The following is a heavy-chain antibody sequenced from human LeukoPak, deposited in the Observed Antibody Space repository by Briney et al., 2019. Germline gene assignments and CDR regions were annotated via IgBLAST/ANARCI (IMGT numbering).Heavy chain of an antibody. J-gene: IGHJ3*02. CDR1: GYTFTSYD. V-gene: IGHV1-8*01. CDR3: ARSPAAYYYDSRADAFDI. D-gene: IGHD3-22*01. CDR2: MNPNSGNT. Sequence: ASVKVSCKASGYTFTSYDINWVRQATGQGVEWMGWMNPNSGNTGYAQKFQGRVTMTRNTSISTAYMELSSLRSEDTAVYYCARSPAAYYYDSRADAFDIWGQGTMVTVSS.